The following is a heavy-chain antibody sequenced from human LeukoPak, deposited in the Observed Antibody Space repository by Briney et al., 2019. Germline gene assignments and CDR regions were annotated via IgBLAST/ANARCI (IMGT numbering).Heavy chain of an antibody. V-gene: IGHV4-31*03. CDR3: ARDYLDDYYYYGMDV. J-gene: IGHJ6*02. Sequence: SQTLSLTCTVSGGSISSGGYYWSWIRQHPGKGQEWIGYIYYSGSTYYNPSLKSRVTISVDTSKNQFSLKLSSVTAADTAVYYCARDYLDDYYYYGMDVWGQGTTVTVSS. CDR2: IYYSGST. CDR1: GGSISSGGYY. D-gene: IGHD3-16*02.